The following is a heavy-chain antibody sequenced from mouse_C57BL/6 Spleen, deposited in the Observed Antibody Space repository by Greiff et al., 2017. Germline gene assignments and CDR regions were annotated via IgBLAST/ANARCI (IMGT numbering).Heavy chain of an antibody. J-gene: IGHJ3*01. Sequence: QVQLQQSGAELARPGASVKLSCKASGYTFTSYGISWVKQRTGQGLEWIGEIYPRSGNTYYNEKFKGKATLTADKSSSTAYMELRSLTSEDSAVYFGANYYGSSYEGAYWGQGTLVTVSA. D-gene: IGHD1-1*01. CDR3: ANYYGSSYEGAY. CDR1: GYTFTSYG. V-gene: IGHV1-81*01. CDR2: IYPRSGNT.